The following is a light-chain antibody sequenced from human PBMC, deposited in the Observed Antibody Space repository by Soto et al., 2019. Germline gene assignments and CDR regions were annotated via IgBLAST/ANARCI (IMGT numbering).Light chain of an antibody. CDR3: AAWDDSRHGWV. Sequence: QSVLTQPPSASGNPGQRVTISCSGSSSNIGSNTVNWYQQLPGTAPKLLIYSNNQRPSGVPDRFSGSKSGTSASLAISGLQSEDEADYYCAAWDDSRHGWVFGGGTQRTVL. J-gene: IGLJ7*01. CDR1: SSNIGSNT. V-gene: IGLV1-44*01. CDR2: SNN.